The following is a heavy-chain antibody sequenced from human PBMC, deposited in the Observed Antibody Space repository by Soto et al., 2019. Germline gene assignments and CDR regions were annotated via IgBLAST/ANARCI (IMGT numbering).Heavy chain of an antibody. J-gene: IGHJ4*02. CDR3: ARSPGSIAARHFDY. D-gene: IGHD6-6*01. CDR1: GGTFSSYA. CDR2: IIPIFGTA. V-gene: IGHV1-69*13. Sequence: SVKVSCKASGGTFSSYAISWVRQAPGQGLEWMGGIIPIFGTANYAQKFQGRVTITADESTSTAYMELSSLRSEDTAVYYCARSPGSIAARHFDYWGQGTLATVSS.